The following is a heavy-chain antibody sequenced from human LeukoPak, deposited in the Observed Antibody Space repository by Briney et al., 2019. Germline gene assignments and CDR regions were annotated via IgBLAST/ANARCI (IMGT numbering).Heavy chain of an antibody. J-gene: IGHJ4*02. CDR2: INPNSGDT. V-gene: IGHV1-2*02. CDR3: ARAFGDYYDSSGYGYYFDY. Sequence: ASVKVSCKASGYTFTGYYMHWVRQAPGQGLEWMGWINPNSGDTNYAQKFQGRVTMTRDTSISTAYMELSRLRSDDTAVYYCARAFGDYYDSSGYGYYFDYWGQGTLVTVSS. D-gene: IGHD3-22*01. CDR1: GYTFTGYY.